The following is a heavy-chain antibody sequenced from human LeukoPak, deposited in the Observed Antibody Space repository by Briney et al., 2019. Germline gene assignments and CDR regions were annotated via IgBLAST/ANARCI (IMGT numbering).Heavy chain of an antibody. Sequence: PGGSLRLSCAASGFTFSSYAMSWVRQAPGKGLEWVSAISGSGGSTYYADSVKGRFTISRDNSKNTLYLQMNSLRVEDTAVYYCAMAXTRVXXATVDYXGQXTXXXXSS. V-gene: IGHV3-23*01. CDR3: AMAXTRVXXATVDY. CDR1: GFTFSSYA. D-gene: IGHD2-15*01. CDR2: ISGSGGST. J-gene: IGHJ4*02.